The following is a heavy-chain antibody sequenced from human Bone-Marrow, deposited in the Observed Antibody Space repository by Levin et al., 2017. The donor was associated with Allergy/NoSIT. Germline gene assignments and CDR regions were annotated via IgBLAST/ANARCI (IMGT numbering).Heavy chain of an antibody. CDR3: ARGSTLSY. CDR2: IKEDGSEK. D-gene: IGHD3-16*01. V-gene: IGHV3-7*01. CDR1: GFIFRSDW. J-gene: IGHJ4*02. Sequence: GGSLRLSCAVSGFIFRSDWMSWVRQAPGKGLEWVANIKEDGSEKYYVDSVKGRFTISRDNAKNSLYLLMNSLRAEDTAVYYCARGSTLSYWGQGTLVTVSS.